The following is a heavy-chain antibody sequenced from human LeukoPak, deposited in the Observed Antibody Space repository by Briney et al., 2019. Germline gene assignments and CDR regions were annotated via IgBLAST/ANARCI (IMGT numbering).Heavy chain of an antibody. D-gene: IGHD3-9*01. J-gene: IGHJ4*02. CDR2: IYYSDS. V-gene: IGHV4-31*03. Sequence: SETLSLTCTVSGGTVSSGGYYWSWIRQHPGKGLEWIGYIYYSDSYYNPSLKSRVSTSVDTSKNQFSLNLNSVTAADTAVYYCARGVLTGYYGDFDYWGQGTLVTVSS. CDR3: ARGVLTGYYGDFDY. CDR1: GGTVSSGGYY.